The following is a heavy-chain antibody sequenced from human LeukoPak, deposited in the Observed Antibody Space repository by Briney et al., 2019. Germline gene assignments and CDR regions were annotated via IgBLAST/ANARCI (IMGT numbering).Heavy chain of an antibody. Sequence: SETLSLTCAVSGYSISSGYYWGWIRPPPGKGLEWSWMIYHSGSTYYNPSLKSRVTISVDTSKNQLSLKLSSVTAADTAVYYCARRIRFLEWPQEDAFDIWGQGTMVTVSS. D-gene: IGHD3-3*01. J-gene: IGHJ3*02. V-gene: IGHV4-38-2*01. CDR1: GYSISSGYY. CDR2: IYHSGST. CDR3: ARRIRFLEWPQEDAFDI.